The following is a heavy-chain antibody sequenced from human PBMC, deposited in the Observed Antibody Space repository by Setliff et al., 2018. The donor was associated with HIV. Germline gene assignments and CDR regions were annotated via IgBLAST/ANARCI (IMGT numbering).Heavy chain of an antibody. D-gene: IGHD3-22*01. CDR2: IYHSGST. V-gene: IGHV4-4*02. J-gene: IGHJ3*02. Sequence: SETLSLTCAVSGGSISSSNWWSWVRQPPGKGLEWIGEIYHSGSTNYNPSLKSRVTISVDTSKNQFSLKLSSVTAADTAVYYCAGRRGGYDGSEDEAAFDIWGQGTMVTVSS. CDR1: GGSISSSNW. CDR3: AGRRGGYDGSEDEAAFDI.